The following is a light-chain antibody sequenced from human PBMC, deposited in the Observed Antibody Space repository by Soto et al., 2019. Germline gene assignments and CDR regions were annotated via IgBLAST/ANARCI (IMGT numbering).Light chain of an antibody. V-gene: IGKV1-5*01. CDR1: QNINNW. J-gene: IGKJ1*01. CDR3: QQYNLA. Sequence: DIQMTQSPSTLSASVGDRVTITCRASQNINNWLAWYQHKPGKAPKILIYDASTLESGVPSRFSGSGSGTEFTLTISSLQSDDFATYYCQQYNLAFGQGTKLDSK. CDR2: DAS.